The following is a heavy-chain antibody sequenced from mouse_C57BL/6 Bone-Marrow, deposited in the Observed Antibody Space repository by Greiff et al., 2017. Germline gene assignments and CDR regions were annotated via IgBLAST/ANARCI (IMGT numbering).Heavy chain of an antibody. J-gene: IGHJ3*01. V-gene: IGHV1-82*01. CDR2: IYPGDGDT. CDR1: GYAFSSSW. CDR3: ARGSFAY. Sequence: QVQLKQSGPELVKPGASVKISCKASGYAFSSSWMNWVKQRPGKGLEWIGRIYPGDGDTNYNGKFKGKATLTADKSSSTAYMQLSSLTSEDSAGYFCARGSFAYWGQGTLVTVAA.